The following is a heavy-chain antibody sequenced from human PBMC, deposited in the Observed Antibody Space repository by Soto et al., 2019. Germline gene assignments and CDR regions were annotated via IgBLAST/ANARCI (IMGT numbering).Heavy chain of an antibody. J-gene: IGHJ5*02. CDR2: ISDYNGNT. V-gene: IGHV1-18*01. CDR1: GYTFINYG. CDR3: ARDVRATYDFWSVDWFDP. D-gene: IGHD3-3*01. Sequence: QVQLVQSGAEVKKPGASVKVSCKASGYTFINYGISWVRQAPGQGLVWMGWISDYNGNTNYAQKLQGRVTRTTDTSTSTAYMELRSLRSDDTAVYYCARDVRATYDFWSVDWFDPWGQGTLVTVSS.